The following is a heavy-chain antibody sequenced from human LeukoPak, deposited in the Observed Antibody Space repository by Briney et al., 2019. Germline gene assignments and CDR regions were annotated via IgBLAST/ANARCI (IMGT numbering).Heavy chain of an antibody. CDR2: ISDRGDKT. CDR3: AKVFYTLSFDF. J-gene: IGHJ4*02. V-gene: IGHV3-23*01. D-gene: IGHD2/OR15-2a*01. Sequence: GGSLRLSCAAFTTFAMSWVRQAPGRGLEWVSVISDRGDKTHYADSFRGRFTISRDNSKKTVSLQMNGLRVDDTSVYFCAKVFYTLSFDFSGQGILVTVST. CDR1: TTFA.